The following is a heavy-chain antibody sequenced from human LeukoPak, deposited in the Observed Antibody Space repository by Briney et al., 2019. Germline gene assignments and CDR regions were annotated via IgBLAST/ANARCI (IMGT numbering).Heavy chain of an antibody. CDR2: ISYDGSNK. Sequence: AGRSLRLSCAASGFTFSSYAMHWVRQAPGKGLEWVAVISYDGSNKYYADSVKGRFTISRDNSKNTLYLQMNSLRAEDTAVYYCAREVEWELLHDYWGQGTLVTVSS. V-gene: IGHV3-30-3*01. J-gene: IGHJ4*02. CDR1: GFTFSSYA. CDR3: AREVEWELLHDY. D-gene: IGHD1-26*01.